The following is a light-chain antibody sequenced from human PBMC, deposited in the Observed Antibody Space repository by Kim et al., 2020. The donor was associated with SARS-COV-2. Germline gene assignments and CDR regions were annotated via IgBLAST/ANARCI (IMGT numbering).Light chain of an antibody. CDR1: QSGESGY. CDR3: QHYDSSGYT. Sequence: LCRGERATLSCRASQSGESGYLAWFQQKPGQAPRLLIRGASNRATGIPDRFSGSGSETDFTLTISRLEPEDFAVYYCQHYDSSGYTFGQGTKLEI. J-gene: IGKJ2*01. CDR2: GAS. V-gene: IGKV3-20*01.